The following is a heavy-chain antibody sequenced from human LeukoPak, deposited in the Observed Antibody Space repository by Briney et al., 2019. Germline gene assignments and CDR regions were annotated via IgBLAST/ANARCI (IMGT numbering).Heavy chain of an antibody. CDR2: ISWNSGSI. CDR3: AKGYCSSTSCHVDY. J-gene: IGHJ4*02. V-gene: IGHV3-9*01. CDR1: GFTFSSYS. Sequence: PGGSLRLSCAASGFTFSSYSMNWVRQAPGKGLEWVSGISWNSGSIGYADSVKGRFTISRDNAKNSLYLQMNSLRAEDTALYYCAKGYCSSTSCHVDYWGQGTLVTVSS. D-gene: IGHD2-2*01.